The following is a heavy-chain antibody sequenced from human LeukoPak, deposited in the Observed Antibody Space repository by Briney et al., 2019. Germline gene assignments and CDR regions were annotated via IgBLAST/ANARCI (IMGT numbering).Heavy chain of an antibody. CDR2: IKQDGSEK. CDR1: GFTFSRYW. J-gene: IGHJ4*02. V-gene: IGHV3-7*01. D-gene: IGHD6-13*01. CDR3: TTDTSAAGPWYFDY. Sequence: GGSQRLSCATSGFTFSRYWMSWVRQAPGKGLEWVANIKQDGSEKYYVDSVKGRFAISRDNAKNSLYLQMNSLRAEDTAVYYCTTDTSAAGPWYFDYWGQGALVTVSS.